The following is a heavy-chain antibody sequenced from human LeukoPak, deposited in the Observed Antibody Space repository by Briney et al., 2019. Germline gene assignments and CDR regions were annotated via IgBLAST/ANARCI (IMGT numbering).Heavy chain of an antibody. CDR3: ARRAGAYSHPYDY. Sequence: GRSLRLSCAASGFTFSSYWMSWVRQAPGKGLEWVAKIKKDGSEKYYVDSVKGRFTISRDNAKNSLYLQMNSLRAEDTAVYYCARRAGAYSHPYDYWGQGTLVTVSS. CDR2: IKKDGSEK. CDR1: GFTFSSYW. D-gene: IGHD4/OR15-4a*01. V-gene: IGHV3-7*01. J-gene: IGHJ4*02.